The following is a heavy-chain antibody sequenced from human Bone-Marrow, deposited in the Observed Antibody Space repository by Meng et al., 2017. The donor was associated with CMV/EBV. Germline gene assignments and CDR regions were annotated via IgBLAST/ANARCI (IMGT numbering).Heavy chain of an antibody. CDR1: GFTFSSYE. V-gene: IGHV3-48*03. CDR2: ISSSGSTI. D-gene: IGHD2-2*01. CDR3: ASVGVVCSSTSCYSMIAFDI. Sequence: GGSLRLSCAASGFTFSSYEMNWVRQAPGKGLEWVSYISSSGSTIYYADSVKGRFTISRDNAKNSLYLQMNSLRAEDTAVYYCASVGVVCSSTSCYSMIAFDIWGQGQMVNVAS. J-gene: IGHJ3*02.